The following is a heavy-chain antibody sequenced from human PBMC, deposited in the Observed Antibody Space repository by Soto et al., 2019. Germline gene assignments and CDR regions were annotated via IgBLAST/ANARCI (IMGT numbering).Heavy chain of an antibody. J-gene: IGHJ5*02. CDR3: ARVPDGRLNWLDP. Sequence: PSETLSLTCGVSGSSISSNLYSWTWIRQPRGNGLEWIGDIHHSGSTHYNPSLESRVTISVDRSRNQFSLRLTSVTAADTAVYYCARVPDGRLNWLDPWGPGILVTVSS. V-gene: IGHV4-30-2*01. CDR2: IHHSGST. D-gene: IGHD1-26*01. CDR1: GSSISSNLYS.